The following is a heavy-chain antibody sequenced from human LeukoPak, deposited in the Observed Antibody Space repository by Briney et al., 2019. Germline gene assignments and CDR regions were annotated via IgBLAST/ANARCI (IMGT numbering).Heavy chain of an antibody. CDR1: GYTFTGYY. Sequence: GASVKVSCKASGYTFTGYYMHWVRQAPGQGLEWMGWINPNSGGTNYAQKFQGRVTMTRDTSISTAYMELSRLRSDDTAVYYCARTPQENDFWIGYYGMDVWGQGTTVTVSS. V-gene: IGHV1-2*02. J-gene: IGHJ6*02. CDR3: ARTPQENDFWIGYYGMDV. CDR2: INPNSGGT. D-gene: IGHD3-3*01.